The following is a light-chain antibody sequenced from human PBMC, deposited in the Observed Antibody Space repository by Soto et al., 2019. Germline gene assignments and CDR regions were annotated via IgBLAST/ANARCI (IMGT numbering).Light chain of an antibody. CDR1: SSDVGGYNY. J-gene: IGLJ2*01. CDR3: SSYTSSSTLV. CDR2: DVS. Sequence: QSALTQPASVSGSPGQSITLSFTGTSSDVGGYNYFSWYQQHPGKAPKLMIYDVSNRPSGVSNRFSGSKSGNTASLTISGLQAEYEADYYCSSYTSSSTLVFGGGTQLTVL. V-gene: IGLV2-14*01.